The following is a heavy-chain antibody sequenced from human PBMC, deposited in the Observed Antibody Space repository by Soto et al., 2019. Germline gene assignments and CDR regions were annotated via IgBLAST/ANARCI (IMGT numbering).Heavy chain of an antibody. Sequence: SETLSLTCTVSGGSISSSSYYWGWIRQPPGKGLEWIGSIYYSGSTYYNPSLKSRVTISVDTSKNQFSLKLSSVTAAGTAVYYGASPKIALYNWFDPWGKGTLVTVDS. V-gene: IGHV4-39*01. CDR1: GGSISSSSYY. CDR3: ASPKIALYNWFDP. D-gene: IGHD3-16*01. J-gene: IGHJ5*02. CDR2: IYYSGST.